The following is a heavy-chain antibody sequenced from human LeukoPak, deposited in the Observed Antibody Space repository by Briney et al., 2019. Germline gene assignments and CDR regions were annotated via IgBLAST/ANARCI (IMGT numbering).Heavy chain of an antibody. V-gene: IGHV3-48*03. CDR3: ATGANYYGSGSYPNDFDY. CDR2: ISSSGSTI. CDR1: GFTFSSYE. Sequence: GGSLRLSCAASGFTFSSYEMNWVRQAPGKGLEWVSYISSSGSTIYYADSVKGRFTISRDNAKNSLYLQMNSLRAEDTAVYYCATGANYYGSGSYPNDFDYWGQGTLVTVSS. D-gene: IGHD3-10*01. J-gene: IGHJ4*02.